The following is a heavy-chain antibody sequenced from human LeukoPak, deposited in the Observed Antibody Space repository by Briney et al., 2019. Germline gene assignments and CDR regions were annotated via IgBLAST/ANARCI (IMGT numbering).Heavy chain of an antibody. CDR3: ATDQGEGTRLFDY. J-gene: IGHJ4*02. CDR2: FDPEDGET. CDR1: GYTLTELS. D-gene: IGHD2-2*01. V-gene: IGHV1-24*01. Sequence: ASVKVSCKVSGYTLTELSMHWVRQAPGKGLEWMGGFDPEDGETIYAQKFQGRVTMTEDTSTDTAYMEPSSLRSEDTAVYYCATDQGEGTRLFDYWGQGTLVTVSS.